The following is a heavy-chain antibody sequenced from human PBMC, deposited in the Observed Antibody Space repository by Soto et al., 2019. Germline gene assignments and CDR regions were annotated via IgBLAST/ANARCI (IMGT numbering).Heavy chain of an antibody. V-gene: IGHV1-69*06. J-gene: IGHJ5*02. D-gene: IGHD1-26*01. CDR1: GVTFSSYA. Sequence: SVKVSCKASGVTFSSYAISWVRQAPGQGLEWMGGIIPIFGTANYAQKFQGRVTITADKSTSTAYMELSSLRSEDTAVYYCARMSIVGAAQAYNWFDPWGQGTLVTVSS. CDR2: IIPIFGTA. CDR3: ARMSIVGAAQAYNWFDP.